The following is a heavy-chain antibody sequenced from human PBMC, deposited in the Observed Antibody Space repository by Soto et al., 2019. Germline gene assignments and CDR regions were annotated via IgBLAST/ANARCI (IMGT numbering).Heavy chain of an antibody. CDR2: ISYDGSNK. J-gene: IGHJ6*02. V-gene: IGHV3-30*18. Sequence: QVQLVESGGGVVQPGRSLRLSCAASGFTFSSYGMHWVRQAPGKGLEWVAVISYDGSNKYYADSVKGRFTISRDNSKNTLYLQMNSLRAEDTAVYYCAKALSSGRDYYGMDVWGQGTTVTVSS. CDR3: AKALSSGRDYYGMDV. CDR1: GFTFSSYG. D-gene: IGHD2-15*01.